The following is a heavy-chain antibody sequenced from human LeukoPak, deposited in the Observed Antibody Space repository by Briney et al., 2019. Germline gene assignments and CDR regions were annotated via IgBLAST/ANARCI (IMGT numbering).Heavy chain of an antibody. CDR2: INHSGST. CDR1: GGSLRGYY. CDR3: SRGRDNYDILTGDYIDYYYYYMAV. J-gene: IGHJ6*03. D-gene: IGHD3-9*01. V-gene: IGHV4-34*01. Sequence: SETLSLTCAVYGGSLRGYYWSWIRQPPGEGLEWIGEINHSGSTNYKPSLQSRVTISVDTSKKQFSLKPGSVTAADTAVYFWSRGRDNYDILTGDYIDYYYYYMAVWGKGTTVTISS.